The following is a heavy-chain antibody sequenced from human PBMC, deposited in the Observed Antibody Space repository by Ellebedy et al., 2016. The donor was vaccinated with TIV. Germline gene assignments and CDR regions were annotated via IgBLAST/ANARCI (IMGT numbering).Heavy chain of an antibody. D-gene: IGHD6-19*01. J-gene: IGHJ3*02. CDR2: IYYSGST. V-gene: IGHV4-39*01. CDR3: AITIAVAGLDAFDI. Sequence: MPLETLSLTCTVSGGSISSSSYYWGWIRQPPGKGLEWIGSIYYSGSTYYNPSLKSRVTISVDTSKNQFSLKLSSVTAADTAVYYCAITIAVAGLDAFDIWGQGTMVTVSS. CDR1: GGSISSSSYY.